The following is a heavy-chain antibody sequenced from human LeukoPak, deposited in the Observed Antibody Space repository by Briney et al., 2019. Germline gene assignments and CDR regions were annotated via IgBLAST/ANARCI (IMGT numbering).Heavy chain of an antibody. CDR3: ARADTDDSSAYLDY. V-gene: IGHV4-34*01. CDR1: GGSFSGYN. CDR2: INHSGST. D-gene: IGHD3-22*01. J-gene: IGHJ4*02. Sequence: KPSETLSLTCAGYGGSFSGYNWSWIRQRPGKGLEWIGEINHSGSTNYNPSLKSRVTISVDTSKNQFSLKLSSVTAADTAVYYCARADTDDSSAYLDYWGQGSRVTVSS.